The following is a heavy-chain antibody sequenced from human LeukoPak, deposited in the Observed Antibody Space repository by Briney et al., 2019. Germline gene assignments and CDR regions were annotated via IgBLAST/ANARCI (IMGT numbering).Heavy chain of an antibody. D-gene: IGHD3-22*01. CDR2: ISSSSSSYT. V-gene: IGHV3-11*05. CDR1: GFTFSDYY. Sequence: PGGSLRLSCAASGFTFSDYYMSWIRQAPGKGLEWISSISSSSSSYTNYADSVKGRFTISRDNAKNSLYLQMNSLRAEDTAVYYCARGYSSGWRFTYYYDSSGYTYWGQGTLVTVSS. CDR3: ARGYSSGWRFTYYYDSSGYTY. J-gene: IGHJ4*02.